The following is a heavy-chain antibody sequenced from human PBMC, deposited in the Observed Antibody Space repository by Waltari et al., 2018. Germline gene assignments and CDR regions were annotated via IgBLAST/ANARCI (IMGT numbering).Heavy chain of an antibody. CDR2: IYHSGST. CDR3: ARGIIVVVNGRGGAFDI. D-gene: IGHD2-21*01. Sequence: QVQLQESGPGLVKPSGTLSLTCAVSGGSISRSNWWSWVRQPPGKGLEWIGEIYHSGSTNYNPSLKSRVTISVDKSKNQFSLKLSSVTAADTAVYYCARGIIVVVNGRGGAFDIWGQGTMVTVSS. CDR1: GGSISRSNW. V-gene: IGHV4-4*02. J-gene: IGHJ3*02.